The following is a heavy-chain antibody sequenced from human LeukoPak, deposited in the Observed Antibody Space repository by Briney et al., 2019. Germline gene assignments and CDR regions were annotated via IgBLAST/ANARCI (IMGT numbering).Heavy chain of an antibody. CDR1: GFTFSSYR. J-gene: IGHJ4*02. Sequence: PGGSLRLSCAASGFTFSSYRMSWVRQAPGKGLEWVANIRQDGSEKNYVDSVKGRFTISRDNAKNSLYLQMNSLRVEDTAVYYCARDKMQQSTEGSNFDHWGQGTLVTVSS. CDR2: IRQDGSEK. D-gene: IGHD6-13*01. V-gene: IGHV3-7*01. CDR3: ARDKMQQSTEGSNFDH.